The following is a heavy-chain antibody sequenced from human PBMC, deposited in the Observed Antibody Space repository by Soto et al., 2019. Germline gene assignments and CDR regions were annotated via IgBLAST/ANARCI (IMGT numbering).Heavy chain of an antibody. Sequence: QVQLVESGGGVVQPGRSLRLSCAASGFTFSSYGMHWVRQAPGKGLEWVAVISYDGSNKYYADSVKGRFTISRDNSKNTLYLQMNSMRAEDTAVYDCAGGIVGATSDYWGQGTLVTVSS. CDR1: GFTFSSYG. V-gene: IGHV3-30*03. CDR2: ISYDGSNK. CDR3: AGGIVGATSDY. D-gene: IGHD1-26*01. J-gene: IGHJ4*02.